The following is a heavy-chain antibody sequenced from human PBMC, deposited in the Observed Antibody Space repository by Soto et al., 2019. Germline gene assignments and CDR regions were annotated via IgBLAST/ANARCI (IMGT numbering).Heavy chain of an antibody. CDR1: GFTFSNAW. D-gene: IGHD3-3*01. CDR2: IKSKTDGGTT. V-gene: IGHV3-15*01. J-gene: IGHJ4*02. Sequence: EVQLVESGGGLVKPGGSLRLSCAASGFTFSNAWMSWVRQAPGKGLEWVGRIKSKTDGGTTDYAAPVKGRFTISRDDSKNTLYLQMNSLKTDDTAVYYCTTNYYDFWSGNDYWGQGTLVTVSS. CDR3: TTNYYDFWSGNDY.